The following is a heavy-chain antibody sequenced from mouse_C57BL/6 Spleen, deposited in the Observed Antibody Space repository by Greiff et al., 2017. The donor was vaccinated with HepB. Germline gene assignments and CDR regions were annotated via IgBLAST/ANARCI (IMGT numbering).Heavy chain of an antibody. CDR2: IYPGDGDT. Sequence: VQLQQSGAELVKPGASVKISCKASGYAFSSYWMNWVKQRPGKGLEWIGQIYPGDGDTNYNGKFKGKATLTADKSSSTAYMQLSSLTSEDSAVYFCVRWGDYDGFAYWGQGTLVTVAA. CDR1: GYAFSSYW. D-gene: IGHD2-4*01. CDR3: VRWGDYDGFAY. J-gene: IGHJ3*01. V-gene: IGHV1-80*01.